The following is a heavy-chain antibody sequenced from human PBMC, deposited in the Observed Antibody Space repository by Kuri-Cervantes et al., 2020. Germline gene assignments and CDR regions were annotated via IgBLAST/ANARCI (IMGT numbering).Heavy chain of an antibody. Sequence: GSLRLSCAASGFTFSTYTMNWVRQAPGKGLEWVSYISSSSSTIYFADSVKGRFTISRDNAKNSLYLQMNSLRAEDTAVYYCARSYDGSYYYYYYMDVWGKGTTVTVSS. CDR1: GFTFSTYT. J-gene: IGHJ6*03. V-gene: IGHV3-48*01. CDR3: ARSYDGSYYYYYYMDV. CDR2: ISSSSSTI. D-gene: IGHD1-26*01.